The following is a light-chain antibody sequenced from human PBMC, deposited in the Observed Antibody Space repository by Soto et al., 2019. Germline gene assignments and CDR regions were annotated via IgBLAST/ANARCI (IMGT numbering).Light chain of an antibody. CDR2: KAS. J-gene: IGKJ1*01. CDR1: QSIGNW. V-gene: IGKV1-5*03. Sequence: DIQMTQSPSTLSASVGDRVTITCRASQSIGNWLAWYQQKLGKAPKLLIYKASNLETGVPSRFSGSGSGTEFNLPISCLQPDDFAIYYCQQYDDYPRTFGQGTKVEIK. CDR3: QQYDDYPRT.